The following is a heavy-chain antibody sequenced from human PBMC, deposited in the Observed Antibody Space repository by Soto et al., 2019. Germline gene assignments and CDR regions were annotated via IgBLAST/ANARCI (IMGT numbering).Heavy chain of an antibody. J-gene: IGHJ5*02. CDR1: GYTFTSYA. CDR3: ARDVGSYGRANWFDP. Sequence: QVQLVQSGAEEKKPGASVKVSCKASGYTFTSYAMHWVRQAPGQRLEWMGWINAANGNIKYSQKFQGRVTITRDTSASTAYMELISLRSEDTAVYYCARDVGSYGRANWFDPWGQGTLVTVSS. D-gene: IGHD1-26*01. V-gene: IGHV1-3*05. CDR2: INAANGNI.